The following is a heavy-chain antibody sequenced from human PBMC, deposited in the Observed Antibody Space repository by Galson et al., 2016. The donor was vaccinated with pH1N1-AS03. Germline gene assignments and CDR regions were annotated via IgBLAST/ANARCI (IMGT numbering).Heavy chain of an antibody. CDR1: EYSFPDYW. J-gene: IGHJ4*02. Sequence: QSGAEVKKPGESLKISCKGSEYSFPDYWIAWVRQMPGKGLEWVGLIYPGDSDTSYSPSFQGQVTFSADKSIDTAYLQWSSLQASDTALYYCARVRDATSWKYFFDYWGQGTLVTVSS. D-gene: IGHD1-1*01. CDR3: ARVRDATSWKYFFDY. V-gene: IGHV5-51*01. CDR2: IYPGDSDT.